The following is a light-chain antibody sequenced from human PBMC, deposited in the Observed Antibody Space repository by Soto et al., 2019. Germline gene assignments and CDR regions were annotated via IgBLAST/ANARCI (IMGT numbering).Light chain of an antibody. CDR2: ATS. Sequence: DIQMTQSPSTLSASVGDRVTITCRASQTLNDWLAWYQHKPGQGPKPLIYATSKLETGVPPRFSGSGSGTEFTPPLHGLRPDDSAPYFCQQYKYYWTFGQGTKVEVK. J-gene: IGKJ1*01. CDR3: QQYKYYWT. V-gene: IGKV1-5*03. CDR1: QTLNDW.